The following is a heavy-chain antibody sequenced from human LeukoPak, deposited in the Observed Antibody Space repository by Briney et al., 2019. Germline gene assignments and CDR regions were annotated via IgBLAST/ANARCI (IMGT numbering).Heavy chain of an antibody. Sequence: PGGSLRLSCAASGFTVMTNYMSWVRQAPGKGLEWVSSIYGVGSIYYSDSVKGRFTIFRDNSKNTLYLQMNSLRAEDAAVYYCSRDRRQANDAFDIWGQGTMVTVSS. V-gene: IGHV3-66*01. CDR1: GFTVMTNY. CDR2: IYGVGSI. D-gene: IGHD6-25*01. J-gene: IGHJ3*02. CDR3: SRDRRQANDAFDI.